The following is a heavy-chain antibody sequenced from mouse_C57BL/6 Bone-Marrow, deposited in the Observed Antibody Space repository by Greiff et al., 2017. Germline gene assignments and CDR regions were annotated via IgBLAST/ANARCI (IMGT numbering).Heavy chain of an antibody. CDR2: ISNGGGST. CDR3: ARGGYYGYYAMDY. J-gene: IGHJ4*01. Sequence: EVKLMESGGGLVQPGGSLKLSCAASGFTFSDYYMYWVRQTPEKRLEWVAYISNGGGSTYYPDTVKGRFTISRDNANNTLYLQMSRLKSEDTAMYYCARGGYYGYYAMDYWGQGTSVTVSS. CDR1: GFTFSDYY. V-gene: IGHV5-12*01. D-gene: IGHD1-1*01.